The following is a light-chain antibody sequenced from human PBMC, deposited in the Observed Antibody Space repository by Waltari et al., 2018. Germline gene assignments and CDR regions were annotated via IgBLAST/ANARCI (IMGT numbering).Light chain of an antibody. CDR1: SSHLAAGYD. Sequence: QSVLTQPPSVSGAPGQRVTISCSGSSSHLAAGYDVHWYQQLPGTVPKLLIFGNTKRPSGVPDRFSGSKSGTSASLAITGLQAEDEADYYCHSYDRSLRDVFGTGTKVTVL. CDR3: HSYDRSLRDV. J-gene: IGLJ1*01. V-gene: IGLV1-40*01. CDR2: GNT.